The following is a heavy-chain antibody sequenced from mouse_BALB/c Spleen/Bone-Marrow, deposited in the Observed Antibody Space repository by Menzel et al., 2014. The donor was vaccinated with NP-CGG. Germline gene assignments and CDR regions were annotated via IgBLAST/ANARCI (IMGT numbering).Heavy chain of an antibody. CDR2: IDPYSGGT. D-gene: IGHD3-1*01. Sequence: LVEPGPELVKPGASVKVSCKASGYAFTSYNMYWVKQSHGKSLEWMGYIDPYSGGTSYNQKFKVKATLTVDKSSSTAYMHLNSLTSEDSAVYYCARNLGYGYFDYWGQGTTLTVSS. CDR3: ARNLGYGYFDY. J-gene: IGHJ2*01. CDR1: GYAFTSYN. V-gene: IGHV1S135*01.